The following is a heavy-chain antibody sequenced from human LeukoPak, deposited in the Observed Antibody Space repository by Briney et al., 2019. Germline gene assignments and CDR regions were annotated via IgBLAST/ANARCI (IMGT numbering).Heavy chain of an antibody. J-gene: IGHJ4*02. CDR3: ARSWSLRHFDY. D-gene: IGHD5-12*01. CDR2: ITSDGRST. V-gene: IGHV3-74*01. Sequence: PGGSLRLSCAASGFTFSSYRMHWARQAPGKGLVWVSHITSDGRSTIYADSVKGRFTISRDNAKNTLYLQMNSLRAEDTAVYYCARSWSLRHFDYWGQGTLVTVSS. CDR1: GFTFSSYR.